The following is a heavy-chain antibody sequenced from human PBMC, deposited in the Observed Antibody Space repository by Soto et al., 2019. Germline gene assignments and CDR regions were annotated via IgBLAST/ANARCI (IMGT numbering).Heavy chain of an antibody. CDR2: IIPILDIA. V-gene: IGHV1-69*02. CDR1: GGTFSTYT. CDR3: ASRRLDDSSGYLNDY. D-gene: IGHD3-22*01. Sequence: QVQLVQSGAEVKKPGSSVKVSCKASGGTFSTYTISWVRQAPGQGLEWMGGIIPILDIANYAQKFQGRVTITADKSTSTAYMELSSLRSEDTAVYYCASRRLDDSSGYLNDYWGQGTLVTVSS. J-gene: IGHJ4*02.